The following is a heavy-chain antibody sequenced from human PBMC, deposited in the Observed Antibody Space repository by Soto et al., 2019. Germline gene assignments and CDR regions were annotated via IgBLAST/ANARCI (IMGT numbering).Heavy chain of an antibody. D-gene: IGHD1-1*01. CDR3: ASTGHWNVDY. CDR2: ISSSSSTI. Sequence: EVQLVESGGGLVQPGGSLRLSCAASGFTFSSYSMNWVRQAPGKGLEWVSYISSSSSTIYYADSVKGRFTIARDNAKKSPYLTVKSLSAEDTALYYGASTGHWNVDYWGQGTLVAVSS. V-gene: IGHV3-48*01. J-gene: IGHJ4*02. CDR1: GFTFSSYS.